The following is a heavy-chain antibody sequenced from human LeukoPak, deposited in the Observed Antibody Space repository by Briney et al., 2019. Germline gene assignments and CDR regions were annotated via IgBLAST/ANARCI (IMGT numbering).Heavy chain of an antibody. CDR2: ISSTGNSI. Sequence: GGSLRLSCAASGFTFSTYSMNWVRQAPGKGLEWVAYISSTGNSIYYADSVKGRFTISRDNDKSSLFLQMNSLRAEDTAVYYCARGNFYDILTTDYWGQGTLVTVSS. V-gene: IGHV3-48*01. CDR3: ARGNFYDILTTDY. J-gene: IGHJ4*02. D-gene: IGHD3-9*01. CDR1: GFTFSTYS.